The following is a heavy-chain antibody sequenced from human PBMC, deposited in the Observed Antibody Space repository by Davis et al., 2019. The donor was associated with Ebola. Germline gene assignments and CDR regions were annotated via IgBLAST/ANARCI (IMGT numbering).Heavy chain of an antibody. CDR2: IYYSGST. D-gene: IGHD3-9*01. CDR3: ARSRITIAPHNWFDP. Sequence: SETLSLTCTVSGGSISRSYWSWIRQPPGKGLELIGYIYYSGSTSYNPSLKSRVTISLDTSENQFSLRLSSVTAADTAVYYCARSRITIAPHNWFDPWGQGTLVTVSS. J-gene: IGHJ5*02. CDR1: GGSISRSY. V-gene: IGHV4-59*01.